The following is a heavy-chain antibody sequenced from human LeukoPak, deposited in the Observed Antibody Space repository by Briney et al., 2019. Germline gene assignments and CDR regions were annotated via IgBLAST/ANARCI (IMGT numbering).Heavy chain of an antibody. V-gene: IGHV3-23*01. J-gene: IGHJ4*02. Sequence: PGGSLRLSCVASGFFFDDYGMHWVRQAPGKGLEWVSALSGSGAKTFYADSVKGRFTISRDNSKNMLYFQMNSLRAEDTAVYFCAKDRSWALDYWGQGTLVTVSS. CDR3: AKDRSWALDY. CDR1: GFFFDDYG. CDR2: LSGSGAKT. D-gene: IGHD1-26*01.